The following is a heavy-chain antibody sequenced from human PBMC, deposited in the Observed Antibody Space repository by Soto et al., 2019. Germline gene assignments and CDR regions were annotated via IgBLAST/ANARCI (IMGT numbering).Heavy chain of an antibody. V-gene: IGHV5-51*01. CDR3: ARLGQTSLYYYYGMDV. Sequence: GESLKISCKGSGFTFTDYWFGWVRQMPGKGLEWMGLIYPGDSDTRYSPSFQGQVTISADKSISTAYLQWSSLKASDTATYYCARLGQTSLYYYYGMDVWGQGTTVTVSS. CDR1: GFTFTDYW. J-gene: IGHJ6*02. CDR2: IYPGDSDT.